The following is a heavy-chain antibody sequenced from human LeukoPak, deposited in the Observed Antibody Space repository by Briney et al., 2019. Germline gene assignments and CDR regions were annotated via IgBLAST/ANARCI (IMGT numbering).Heavy chain of an antibody. D-gene: IGHD4-23*01. Sequence: SETLSLTCTVSGGSISTYYWTWIRQPPGKGLEWIGYIYYSGSTNYNPSLKSRVTISVDTSKNQFSLKLNSVTAADTAVYYCARALGRMATRRDAFDIWGQGTMVTVSS. CDR1: GGSISTYY. CDR2: IYYSGST. V-gene: IGHV4-59*01. CDR3: ARALGRMATRRDAFDI. J-gene: IGHJ3*02.